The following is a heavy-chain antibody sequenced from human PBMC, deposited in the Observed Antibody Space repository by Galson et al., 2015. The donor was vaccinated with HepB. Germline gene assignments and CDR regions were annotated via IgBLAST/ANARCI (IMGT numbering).Heavy chain of an antibody. J-gene: IGHJ4*02. CDR2: ISYDGSNK. CDR3: ARPLPGGGVDY. CDR1: GFTFSTYV. D-gene: IGHD3-10*01. V-gene: IGHV3-30*04. Sequence: SLRLSCAASGFTFSTYVMHWVRQAPGKGLEWVALISYDGSNKYYTDSVKGRFTISRDNSKNTLYLQMNSLTAEDTAVYYCARPLPGGGVDYWGQGTLVTVSS.